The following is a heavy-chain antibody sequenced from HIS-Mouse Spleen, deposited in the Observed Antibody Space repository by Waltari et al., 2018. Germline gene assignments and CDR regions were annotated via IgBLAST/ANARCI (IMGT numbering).Heavy chain of an antibody. D-gene: IGHD6-13*01. J-gene: IGHJ2*01. CDR1: RGSISSRRYL. CDR2: IYYSGST. V-gene: IGHV4-39*07. CDR3: AREIPYSSSWYDWYFDL. Sequence: QLQLQESGPGLVKPSETLSLTCTVSRGSISSRRYLWGWIRLPPGKGLEWIGSIYYSGSTYYNPSLKSRVTISVDTSKNQFSLKLSSVTAADTAVYYCAREIPYSSSWYDWYFDLWGRGTLVTVSS.